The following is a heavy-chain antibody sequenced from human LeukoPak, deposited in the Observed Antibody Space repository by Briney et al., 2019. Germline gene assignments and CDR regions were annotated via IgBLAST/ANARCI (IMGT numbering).Heavy chain of an antibody. CDR2: IYYSGST. D-gene: IGHD3-10*01. CDR1: GGSISSGDYY. V-gene: IGHV4-30-4*02. CDR3: ARDRGLLWFGEGRYFDY. Sequence: SETLSLTCTVSGGSISSGDYYWSWIRQPPGKGLEWIGYIYYSGSTYNPSLKSRVTISVDTSKNQFSLKLSSVTAADTAVYYCARDRGLLWFGEGRYFDYWGQGTLVTVSS. J-gene: IGHJ4*02.